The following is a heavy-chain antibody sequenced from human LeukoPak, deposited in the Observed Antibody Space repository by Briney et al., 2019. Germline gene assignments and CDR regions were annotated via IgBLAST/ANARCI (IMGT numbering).Heavy chain of an antibody. CDR2: IYYSGST. CDR3: AREPSGGYFFVD. CDR1: GGSLSTHY. D-gene: IGHD3-22*01. Sequence: SETLSLTCTISGGSLSTHYWSWIRQPPGKGLEWIGHIYYSGSTNYNPSLKSRVTISEDTSKNQFSLRLSSVTAADTAAYYCAREPSGGYFFVDWGQGTLVTVSS. V-gene: IGHV4-59*11. J-gene: IGHJ4*02.